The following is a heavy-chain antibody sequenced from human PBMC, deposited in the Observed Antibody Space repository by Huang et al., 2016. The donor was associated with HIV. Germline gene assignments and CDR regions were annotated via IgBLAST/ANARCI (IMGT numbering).Heavy chain of an antibody. Sequence: QVQLVQSGAAVKKPGASVRVSCKTSGYTFTTYDINWVRQATGQGLEYMGWMNPKSANTGFAQKFQGRVTLTRDTSSDTAYMELSGLTSEDTAVYYCARGGRPYYDNSGYSDYWGQGTLVTVSS. V-gene: IGHV1-8*02. CDR2: MNPKSANT. CDR1: GYTFTTYD. CDR3: ARGGRPYYDNSGYSDY. J-gene: IGHJ4*02. D-gene: IGHD3-22*01.